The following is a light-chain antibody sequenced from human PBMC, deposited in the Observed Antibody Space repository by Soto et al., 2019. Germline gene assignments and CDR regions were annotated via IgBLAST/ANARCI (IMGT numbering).Light chain of an antibody. CDR2: DVS. Sequence: QSALTQPASVSGSPGQWITISCTGTSSDVGDYNHVSWYQQHPGKAPKLMIYDVSHRPSGVSNRFSGSKSGNTASLTISGLQAEDKADYYCSSYTTSSTLFGGGTKLTVL. J-gene: IGLJ2*01. CDR3: SSYTTSSTL. CDR1: SSDVGDYNH. V-gene: IGLV2-14*01.